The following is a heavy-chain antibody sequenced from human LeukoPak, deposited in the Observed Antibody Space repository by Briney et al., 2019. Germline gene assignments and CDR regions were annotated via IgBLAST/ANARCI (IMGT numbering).Heavy chain of an antibody. D-gene: IGHD3-22*01. V-gene: IGHV3-33*03. CDR1: RFTFTDYG. CDR3: ATYYDSGPCKD. J-gene: IGHJ4*02. CDR2: IWYDGSGK. Sequence: GRSLRLSCAASRFTFTDYGMHWVRQPPGKGLEWVALIWYDGSGKYYADSVKGRFTISRDNTKNSLYLQMNSLRAEDTAMYYCATYYDSGPCKDWGQGTPVTVSS.